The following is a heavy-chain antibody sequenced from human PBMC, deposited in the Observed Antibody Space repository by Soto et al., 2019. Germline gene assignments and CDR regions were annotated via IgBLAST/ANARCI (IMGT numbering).Heavy chain of an antibody. J-gene: IGHJ6*02. CDR3: AKIAAILDYSYYYGMDV. Sequence: PGGSLRLSCAACGFTFSSYSMNWFRQAPGKGLEWVSSISSSSSYIYYADSVKGRFTISRDNAKNSLYLQMNSLRAEDTAVYYCAKIAAILDYSYYYGMDVWGQGTTVTVSS. D-gene: IGHD6-13*01. V-gene: IGHV3-21*01. CDR2: ISSSSSYI. CDR1: GFTFSSYS.